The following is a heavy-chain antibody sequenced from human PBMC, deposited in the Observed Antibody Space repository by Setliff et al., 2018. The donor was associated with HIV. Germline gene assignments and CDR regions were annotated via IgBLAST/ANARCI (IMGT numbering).Heavy chain of an antibody. CDR1: GYSFSSYA. D-gene: IGHD6-6*01. Sequence: ASVKVSCKTSGYSFSSYAMHWVRQAPGQRLEWMGWINVGNGSAKFSQEFQGRLTITRDTSASTVYMELSRLRSEDVAVYYCARGGYSSSSAYFHHWGQGTLVTVSS. J-gene: IGHJ1*01. CDR3: ARGGYSSSSAYFHH. CDR2: INVGNGSA. V-gene: IGHV1-3*03.